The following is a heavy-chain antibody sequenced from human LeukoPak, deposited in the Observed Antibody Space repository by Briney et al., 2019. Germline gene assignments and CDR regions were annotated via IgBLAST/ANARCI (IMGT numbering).Heavy chain of an antibody. Sequence: SETLSLTCTVSGGSISSSSYYWGWIRQPPGKGLEWIGSIYYSGSTYYNPSLKSRVTISVDTSKNQFSLKLSSVTAANTAVYYRARLGLAAAGNRYFDYWGQGTLVTVSS. CDR1: GGSISSSSYY. CDR3: ARLGLAAAGNRYFDY. V-gene: IGHV4-39*01. D-gene: IGHD6-13*01. CDR2: IYYSGST. J-gene: IGHJ4*02.